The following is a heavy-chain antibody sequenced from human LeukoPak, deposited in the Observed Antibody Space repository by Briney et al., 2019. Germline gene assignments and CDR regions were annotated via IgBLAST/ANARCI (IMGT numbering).Heavy chain of an antibody. D-gene: IGHD3-10*01. J-gene: IGHJ4*02. CDR3: ARDLGYYYGSGSCDY. Sequence: ASVKVSCKASGYTFTSYGISWVRQAPGQGLEWKGWISAYNGNTNYAQKLQGRVTMTTDTSTGTAYMELRSLRSDDTAVYYCARDLGYYYGSGSCDYWGQGTLVTVSS. CDR2: ISAYNGNT. V-gene: IGHV1-18*01. CDR1: GYTFTSYG.